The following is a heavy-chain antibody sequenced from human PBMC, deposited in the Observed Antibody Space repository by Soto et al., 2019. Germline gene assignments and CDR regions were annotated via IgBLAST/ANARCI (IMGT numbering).Heavy chain of an antibody. J-gene: IGHJ4*02. CDR3: ARSDIVVVVAGFDY. V-gene: IGHV1-2*04. Sequence: ASVKVSCKASGYTFTGYYMHWARQAPGQGLEWMGWINPNSGGTNYVQKFQGWVTMTRDTSISTAYMELSRLRSDDTAVYYCARSDIVVVVAGFDYWGQGTLVTVSS. CDR2: INPNSGGT. CDR1: GYTFTGYY. D-gene: IGHD2-15*01.